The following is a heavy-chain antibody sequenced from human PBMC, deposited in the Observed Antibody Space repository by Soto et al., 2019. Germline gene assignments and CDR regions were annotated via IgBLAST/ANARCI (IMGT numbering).Heavy chain of an antibody. Sequence: PSETLSLTCTVSGGSISSSSYYWGWIRQPPGKGLEWIGSIYYSGSTYYNPSLKSRVTISVDTSKNQFSLKLSSVTAADTAVYYCARLAGETYYYGSGSEYFDYWGQGTPVTVSS. CDR1: GGSISSSSYY. CDR3: ARLAGETYYYGSGSEYFDY. J-gene: IGHJ4*02. D-gene: IGHD3-10*01. CDR2: IYYSGST. V-gene: IGHV4-39*01.